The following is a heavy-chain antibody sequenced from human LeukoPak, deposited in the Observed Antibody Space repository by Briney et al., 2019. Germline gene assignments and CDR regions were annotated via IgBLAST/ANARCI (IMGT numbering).Heavy chain of an antibody. Sequence: ASVKVSCKTSGYTFTGYYIHWVRQAPGQGLEWMGWINPNSGDTNYAQKFRGRVSMTGGTSISTAYMELSRLRSDDTAVYYCARTLVVINDAFDIWGQGTMVTVSS. V-gene: IGHV1-2*02. CDR1: GYTFTGYY. CDR3: ARTLVVINDAFDI. D-gene: IGHD3-22*01. CDR2: INPNSGDT. J-gene: IGHJ3*02.